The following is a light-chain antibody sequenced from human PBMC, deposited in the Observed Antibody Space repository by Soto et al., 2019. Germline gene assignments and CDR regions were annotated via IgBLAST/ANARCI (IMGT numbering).Light chain of an antibody. CDR3: QQYSGNSFT. CDR2: DGT. V-gene: IGKV1-5*01. J-gene: IGKJ2*01. Sequence: DIQLTQSPSTLSASVGDRVTITCRASQSVFIRLAWYQQKPGRAPKLLIFDGTDLEIGVPSRFSGDGSGTEFTLTISSLQPDDFATYYCQQYSGNSFTFGPGTKLEI. CDR1: QSVFIR.